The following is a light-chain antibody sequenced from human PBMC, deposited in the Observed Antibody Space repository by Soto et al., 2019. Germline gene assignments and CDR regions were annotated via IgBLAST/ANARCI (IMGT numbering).Light chain of an antibody. CDR3: QQYNNWPPIT. V-gene: IGKV3-15*01. CDR2: DTS. Sequence: IVLPQSPGTLSLSPGERATLSCRASQSLSNNIYLAWYQQKPGQAPRLLIYDTSTRATGIPARFSGSGSGTEFTLTISSLQSEDFAVYYCQQYNNWPPITFGQGTRLEIK. J-gene: IGKJ5*01. CDR1: QSLSNN.